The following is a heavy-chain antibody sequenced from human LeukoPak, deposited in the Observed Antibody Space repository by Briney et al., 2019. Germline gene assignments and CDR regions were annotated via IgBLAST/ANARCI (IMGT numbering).Heavy chain of an antibody. CDR2: INPSGGST. CDR1: GYTFTSYY. D-gene: IGHD6-19*01. J-gene: IGHJ4*02. V-gene: IGHV1-46*01. CDR3: ARVRQWLVNQYYFDY. Sequence: ASVKVSCKASGYTFTSYYMHWVRQAPGQGLEWMGIINPSGGSTNYARKFQSRVTMTRDMSTSTVYMELSSLRSEDTAVYYCARVRQWLVNQYYFDYWGQGTLVTVSS.